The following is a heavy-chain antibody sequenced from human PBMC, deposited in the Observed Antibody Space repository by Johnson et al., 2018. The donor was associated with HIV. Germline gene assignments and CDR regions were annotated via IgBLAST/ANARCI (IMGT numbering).Heavy chain of an antibody. Sequence: VQLVESGGGLVKPGGSHRLSCAASGFTFSNAWMSWVRQAPGKGLEWVGRIKTNTDGGTTDYAAPVKGRFTISRDDSKNTLYLQMNSLKTEDTAVYYCTTDYHVVFGGFDIWGQGTMVTVSS. V-gene: IGHV3-15*01. CDR3: TTDYHVVFGGFDI. CDR1: GFTFSNAW. CDR2: IKTNTDGGTT. D-gene: IGHD4-23*01. J-gene: IGHJ3*02.